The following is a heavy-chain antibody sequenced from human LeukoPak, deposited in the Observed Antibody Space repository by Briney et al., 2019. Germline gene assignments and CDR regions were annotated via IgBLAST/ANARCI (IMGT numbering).Heavy chain of an antibody. J-gene: IGHJ4*02. D-gene: IGHD3-3*01. Sequence: SETLSLTCTVSGGSISSGGYYWSWIRQHPGKGLEWIGYIYYSGSTYYNPSLKSRVTISVDTSKNQFSLKLSSVTAADTAVYYCARARDYDFWSGYPYYFDYWGQGTLVTVSS. V-gene: IGHV4-31*03. CDR1: GGSISSGGYY. CDR2: IYYSGST. CDR3: ARARDYDFWSGYPYYFDY.